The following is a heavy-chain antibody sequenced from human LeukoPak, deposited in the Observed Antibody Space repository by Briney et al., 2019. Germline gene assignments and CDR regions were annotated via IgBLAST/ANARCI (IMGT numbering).Heavy chain of an antibody. CDR2: IGTAGDT. D-gene: IGHD6-13*01. J-gene: IGHJ4*02. Sequence: TGGSLGLSCAASGFTFSSYDMHWVRQATGKGLEWVSAIGTAGDTYYPGSVKGRFTISRENAKNSLYLQMNSLRAGDTAVYYCARATAAGFDYWGQGTLVAVSS. CDR1: GFTFSSYD. CDR3: ARATAAGFDY. V-gene: IGHV3-13*01.